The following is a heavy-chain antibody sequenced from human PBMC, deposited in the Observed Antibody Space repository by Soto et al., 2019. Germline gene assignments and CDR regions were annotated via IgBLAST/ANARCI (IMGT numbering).Heavy chain of an antibody. J-gene: IGHJ6*02. V-gene: IGHV3-30-3*01. CDR1: GFTFSSYA. CDR2: ISYDGSNK. Sequence: PGGSLRLSCAASGFTFSSYAMHWVRQAPGKGLEWVAVISYDGSNKYYADSVKGRFTISRDNSKNTLYLQMNSLRAEDTAVYYCARGYDFWSGPPGYYYYGMDVWGQGTTVTVSS. CDR3: ARGYDFWSGPPGYYYYGMDV. D-gene: IGHD3-3*01.